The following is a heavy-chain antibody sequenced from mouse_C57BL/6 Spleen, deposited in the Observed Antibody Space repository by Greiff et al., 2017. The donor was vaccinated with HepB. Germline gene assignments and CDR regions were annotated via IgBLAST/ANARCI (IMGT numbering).Heavy chain of an antibody. D-gene: IGHD2-1*01. J-gene: IGHJ2*01. V-gene: IGHV5-17*01. CDR2: ISSGSSTI. CDR1: GFTFSDYG. CDR3: ARRYYGNYDYFDY. Sequence: DVQLVESGGGLVKPGGSLKLSCAASGFTFSDYGMHWVRQAPEKGLEWVAYISSGSSTIYYADTVTGRFTISRDNAKNTLFLQMTSLRAEDTAMYYCARRYYGNYDYFDYWGQGTTLTVSS.